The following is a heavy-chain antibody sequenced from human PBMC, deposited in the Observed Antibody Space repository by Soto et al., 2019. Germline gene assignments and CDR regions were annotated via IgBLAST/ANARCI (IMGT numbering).Heavy chain of an antibody. Sequence: SETLSLTCAVYGGSFSGYYWSWIRQPPGKGLEWIGEINHSGSTNYNPSLKSRVTISVDTSKNQFSLKLSSVTAADTAVYYCARAGPGGNSFVYYFDYWGQGTLVTVSS. J-gene: IGHJ4*02. CDR3: ARAGPGGNSFVYYFDY. CDR2: INHSGST. CDR1: GGSFSGYY. V-gene: IGHV4-34*01. D-gene: IGHD2-21*02.